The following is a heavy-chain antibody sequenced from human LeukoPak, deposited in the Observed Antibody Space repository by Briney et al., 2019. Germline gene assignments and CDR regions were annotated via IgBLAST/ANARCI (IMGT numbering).Heavy chain of an antibody. Sequence: PGGSLRLSCAASGFTVSSNYMSWVRQAPGKGLEWVSVIYSGGSTYYADSVKGRFTISRDNSKNTLYLQMNSLRAEDTAVYYWARVDCSGGSCLGGYGMDVWGQGTTVTVSS. CDR1: GFTVSSNY. CDR3: ARVDCSGGSCLGGYGMDV. J-gene: IGHJ6*02. CDR2: IYSGGST. D-gene: IGHD2-15*01. V-gene: IGHV3-53*01.